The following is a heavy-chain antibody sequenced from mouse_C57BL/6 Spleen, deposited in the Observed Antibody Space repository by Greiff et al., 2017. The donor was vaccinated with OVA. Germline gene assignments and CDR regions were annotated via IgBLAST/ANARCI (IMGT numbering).Heavy chain of an antibody. J-gene: IGHJ2*01. D-gene: IGHD3-1*01. Sequence: VQLQQPGTELVKPGASVKLSCKASGYTFTSYWMHWVKQRPGQGLEWIGNINPSNGGTNYNEKFKSKATLTVDKSSSTAYMQLSSLTSEDSAVYYCARCKQLLTGYFDYWGQGTTLTVSS. V-gene: IGHV1-53*01. CDR3: ARCKQLLTGYFDY. CDR2: INPSNGGT. CDR1: GYTFTSYW.